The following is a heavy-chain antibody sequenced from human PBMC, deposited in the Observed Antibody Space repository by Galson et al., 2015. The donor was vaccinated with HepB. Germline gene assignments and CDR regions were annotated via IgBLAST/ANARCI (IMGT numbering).Heavy chain of an antibody. CDR1: GFSLTTSGLG. CDR3: ARASGYCTRSTCSGPFDY. Sequence: PALVKPTQTLTLTCTFSGFSLTTSGLGVGWIRQPPGRALEWLAVIYWSDHERYSPSLKNRLTITKDTSKNQVVLIMTNMDPVDTATFYCARASGYCTRSTCSGPFDYWGPGTPVTVSS. CDR2: IYWSDHE. J-gene: IGHJ4*02. V-gene: IGHV2-5*01. D-gene: IGHD2-8*01.